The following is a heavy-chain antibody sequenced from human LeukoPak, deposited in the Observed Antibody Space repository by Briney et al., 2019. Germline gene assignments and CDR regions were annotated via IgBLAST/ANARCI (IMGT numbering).Heavy chain of an antibody. J-gene: IGHJ4*02. CDR3: ATLYGGQRADGY. CDR2: IYSGYNT. Sequence: GGSLRLSCAASGFIVSNNYMSWVRQAPGKGLEWVSAIYSGYNTDYADSVKGRFTISRDNSKNTLYLQMNSLRTEDTAVYYCATLYGGQRADGYRGRGTLVTVSS. D-gene: IGHD4-23*01. CDR1: GFIVSNNY. V-gene: IGHV3-53*01.